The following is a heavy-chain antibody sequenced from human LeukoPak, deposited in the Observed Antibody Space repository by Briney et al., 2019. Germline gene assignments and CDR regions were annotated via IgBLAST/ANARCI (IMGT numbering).Heavy chain of an antibody. CDR1: GFTFSSYW. J-gene: IGHJ4*02. Sequence: GGSLRLSCADSGFTFSSYWMHWVRQAPGKGLVWVSRINSDGSSTSYADSVKGRFTISRDNAKNTLFLQMNSLRAEDTAVYYCARLSSSWYGGFDYWGQGTLVTVSS. CDR3: ARLSSSWYGGFDY. CDR2: INSDGSST. D-gene: IGHD6-13*01. V-gene: IGHV3-74*01.